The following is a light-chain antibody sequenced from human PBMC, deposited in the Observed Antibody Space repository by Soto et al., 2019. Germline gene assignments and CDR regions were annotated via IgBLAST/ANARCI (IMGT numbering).Light chain of an antibody. J-gene: IGLJ3*02. CDR1: SGHNSYA. Sequence: QPVLTQSPSASASLGASVKLTCTLSSGHNSYAIAWHQQQPEKGPRYLMKLNSDGSHSKGDGIPDRFSGSSSGTERYLTISSLQSEDEADYYCQTWGTGIRVFGGGTKVTVL. V-gene: IGLV4-69*01. CDR3: QTWGTGIRV. CDR2: LNSDGSH.